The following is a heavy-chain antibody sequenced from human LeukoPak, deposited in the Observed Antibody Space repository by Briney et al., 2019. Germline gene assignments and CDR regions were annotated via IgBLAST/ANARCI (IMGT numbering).Heavy chain of an antibody. CDR1: GGSISSSANF. V-gene: IGHV4-39*01. J-gene: IGHJ4*02. D-gene: IGHD5-24*01. CDR3: ARHEEEDGYNAKTFDY. CDR2: TYYSRNT. Sequence: SETLSLTCTVSGGSISSSANFWGWVRQPPGRGLEWIASTYYSRNTYYNPSLKSRVTISLDTSKNQFSRKLSSVTAADTAVYYCARHEEEDGYNAKTFDYWGQGTLVTVSS.